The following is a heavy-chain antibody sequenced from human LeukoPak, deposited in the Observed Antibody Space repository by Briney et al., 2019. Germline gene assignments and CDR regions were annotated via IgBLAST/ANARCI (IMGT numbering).Heavy chain of an antibody. J-gene: IGHJ3*02. Sequence: SETLSLTCTVSGGSVSSGSYYWSWIRQPPGKGLEWIGSIYYSGSTYYNPSLKSRVTISVDTSKNQFSLKLSSVTAADTAVYYCARGDIVVVVAAVAFDIWGQGTMVTVSS. CDR3: ARGDIVVVVAAVAFDI. CDR1: GGSVSSGSYY. V-gene: IGHV4-39*01. CDR2: IYYSGST. D-gene: IGHD2-15*01.